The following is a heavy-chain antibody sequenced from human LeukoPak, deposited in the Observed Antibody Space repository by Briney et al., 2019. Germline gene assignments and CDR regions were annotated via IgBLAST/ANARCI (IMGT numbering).Heavy chain of an antibody. CDR2: ISAYNGNT. J-gene: IGHJ4*02. CDR1: GYTFTSYG. V-gene: IGHV1-18*01. D-gene: IGHD2-2*01. CDR3: ARDVGEYCSSTNCYASHY. Sequence: ASVKVSCKASGYTFTSYGVSWVRQAPGQGLEWMGWISAYNGNTHYAQKLQGRVTMTTDTSTNTAYMELSSLRSDDTAVYYCARDVGEYCSSTNCYASHYWGQGTLVTVSS.